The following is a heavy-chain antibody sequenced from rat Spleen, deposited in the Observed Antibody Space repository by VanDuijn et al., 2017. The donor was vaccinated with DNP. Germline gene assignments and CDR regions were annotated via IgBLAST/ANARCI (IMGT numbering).Heavy chain of an antibody. V-gene: IGHV5-25*01. D-gene: IGHD1-4*01. Sequence: EVQLVESGGGLVQPGRSLKLSCAASGFTFSNYDMAWVRQAPTKGLEWVASISPSGGSTYYRDSVKGRFTVSRDNAESTLYLQMDSLRSEDMATYYCARHVLPLRVWDYWGQGVMVTVSS. J-gene: IGHJ2*01. CDR3: ARHVLPLRVWDY. CDR1: GFTFSNYD. CDR2: ISPSGGST.